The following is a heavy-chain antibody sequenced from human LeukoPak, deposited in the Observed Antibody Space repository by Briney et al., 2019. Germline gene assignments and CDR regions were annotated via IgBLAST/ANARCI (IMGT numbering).Heavy chain of an antibody. CDR2: ISYSGST. Sequence: SETLSLACTVSGGSISSSSYYWAWVRQPPGKGLEWIGSISYSGSTYYGPSLKSRVTISVDTSKNQSSLNLNSVTAADAAAYYCAGHRHSPDFVYWGQGTLVTVSS. CDR3: AGHRHSPDFVY. V-gene: IGHV4-39*01. J-gene: IGHJ4*02. CDR1: GGSISSSSYY.